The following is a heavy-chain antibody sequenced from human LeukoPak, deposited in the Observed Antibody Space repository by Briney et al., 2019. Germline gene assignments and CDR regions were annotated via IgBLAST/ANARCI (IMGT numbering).Heavy chain of an antibody. Sequence: PGGSLRLSCAASGFTFSDYYMSWIRQPPGKGLEWVSYISSSGSTIYYADSVKGRFTISRDNAKNSLYLQMNSLRAKDTAVYYCARDLMAAAGTNYWGQGTLVTVSS. CDR3: ARDLMAAAGTNY. J-gene: IGHJ4*02. V-gene: IGHV3-11*01. D-gene: IGHD6-13*01. CDR1: GFTFSDYY. CDR2: ISSSGSTI.